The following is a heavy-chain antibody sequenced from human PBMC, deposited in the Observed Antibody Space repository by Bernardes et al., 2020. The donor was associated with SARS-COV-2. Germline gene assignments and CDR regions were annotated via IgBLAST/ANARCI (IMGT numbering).Heavy chain of an antibody. Sequence: TLSLICTVSGGSISSGDYYWTWIRQHPEKGLEWIGYISYSGSAYYNPSLKSLVTISVDTSKNQFSLKLSSVTAADTAVYYCARGNSPYYFDYWGQGTLVVVSS. J-gene: IGHJ4*02. CDR2: ISYSGSA. V-gene: IGHV4-31*01. CDR3: ARGNSPYYFDY. CDR1: GGSISSGDYY. D-gene: IGHD1-26*01.